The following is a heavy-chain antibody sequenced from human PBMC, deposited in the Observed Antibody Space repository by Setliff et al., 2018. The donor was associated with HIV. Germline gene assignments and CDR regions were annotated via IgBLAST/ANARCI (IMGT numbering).Heavy chain of an antibody. J-gene: IGHJ3*02. CDR3: VTQRGSGSDPFDI. CDR2: FDPQDDET. D-gene: IGHD6-25*01. Sequence: ASVKVSCKVSGYTLTELSRHWVRQAPGKGLEWIGSFDPQDDETIYAQNFQSRVTMTEDTSTDTAYMELSSLRSEDTAVYYCVTQRGSGSDPFDIWGPGTMVTVSS. CDR1: GYTLTELS. V-gene: IGHV1-24*01.